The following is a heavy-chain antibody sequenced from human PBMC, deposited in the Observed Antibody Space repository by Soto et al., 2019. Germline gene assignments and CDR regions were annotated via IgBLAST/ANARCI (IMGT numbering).Heavy chain of an antibody. D-gene: IGHD6-6*01. V-gene: IGHV1-18*01. CDR2: ISAYNGNT. CDR3: ARAIVAARFMRASLDYFDY. J-gene: IGHJ4*02. Sequence: ASVKVSCKASGYTFTSYGISWVRQAPGQGLGWMGWISAYNGNTNYAQKLQGRVTMTTDTSTSTAYMELRSLRSDDTAVYYCARAIVAARFMRASLDYFDYWGQGTLVTVSS. CDR1: GYTFTSYG.